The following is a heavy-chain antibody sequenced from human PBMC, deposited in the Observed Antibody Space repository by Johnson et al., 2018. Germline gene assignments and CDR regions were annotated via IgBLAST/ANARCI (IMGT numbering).Heavy chain of an antibody. V-gene: IGHV3-43D*03. J-gene: IGHJ6*03. CDR1: GFTFDDYA. CDR3: AKVSVPYYYGSGSYSYYYMDV. D-gene: IGHD3-10*01. CDR2: ISWDGGST. Sequence: EVQLVESGGVVVQPGGSXRLSCAASGFTFDDYAMHWVRQAPGKGLEWVSLISWDGGSTYYADSVKGRCTISRNNSKNSLYLQMNSLRAEYTAFYYCAKVSVPYYYGSGSYSYYYMDVWGKGTTVTVSS.